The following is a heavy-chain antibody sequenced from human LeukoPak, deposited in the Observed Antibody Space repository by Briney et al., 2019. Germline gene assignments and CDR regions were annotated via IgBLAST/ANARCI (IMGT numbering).Heavy chain of an antibody. J-gene: IGHJ5*01. V-gene: IGHV4-61*02. CDR1: GGSISSDSYY. CDR2: VYSSGST. D-gene: IGHD2/OR15-2a*01. CDR3: ASRKLWAPVTDS. Sequence: SETLSLTCTLSGGSISSDSYYGSWIRQPAGKRLEWIGRVYSSGSTNYNPSLQSRVTISVDTSKNQFSLKLTSVTAADTAVYFCASRKLWAPVTDSWGQGTLVTVSS.